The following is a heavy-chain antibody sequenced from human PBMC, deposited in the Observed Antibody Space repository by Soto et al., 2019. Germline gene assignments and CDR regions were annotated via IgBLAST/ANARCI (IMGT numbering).Heavy chain of an antibody. CDR2: ISSSSSYT. D-gene: IGHD6-13*01. J-gene: IGHJ4*02. CDR3: ASVQQLVRYVDY. Sequence: AGSLRLSCAASGFTFSDYYMSSIRQAPGKGLEWVSYISSSSSYTNYADSVKGRFTISRDNAKNSLYLQMNSLRAEDTAVYYCASVQQLVRYVDYWGQGTLVTVSS. CDR1: GFTFSDYY. V-gene: IGHV3-11*06.